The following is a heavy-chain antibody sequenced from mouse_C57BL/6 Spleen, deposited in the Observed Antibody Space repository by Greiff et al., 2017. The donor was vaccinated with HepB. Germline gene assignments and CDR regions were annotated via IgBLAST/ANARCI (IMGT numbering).Heavy chain of an antibody. CDR3: ARIGDGSSYAWYFDV. Sequence: QVTLKVSGPGILQPSQTLSLTCSFSGFSLSTFGMGVGWIRQPSGKGLEWLAHIWWDDDKYYNPALKSRLTISKDTSKNQVFLKIANVDTADTATYYCARIGDGSSYAWYFDVWGTGTTVTVSS. CDR1: GFSLSTFGMG. J-gene: IGHJ1*03. V-gene: IGHV8-8*01. CDR2: IWWDDDK. D-gene: IGHD1-1*01.